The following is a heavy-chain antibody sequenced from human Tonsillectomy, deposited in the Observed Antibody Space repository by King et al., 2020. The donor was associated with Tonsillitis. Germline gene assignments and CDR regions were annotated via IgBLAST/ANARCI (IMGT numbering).Heavy chain of an antibody. CDR1: GFTFSSYS. Sequence: VQLVESGGGLVKPGGSLSLSCAVSGFTFSSYSMNWVRQAPGKGLEWVSSISSSSSYIYSADSVKGRFTISRDNAKNSLYLQMNSLRAEDTAVYYCASHLSHDAFDIWGQGTMVTVSS. J-gene: IGHJ3*02. CDR2: ISSSSSYI. V-gene: IGHV3-21*01. CDR3: ASHLSHDAFDI.